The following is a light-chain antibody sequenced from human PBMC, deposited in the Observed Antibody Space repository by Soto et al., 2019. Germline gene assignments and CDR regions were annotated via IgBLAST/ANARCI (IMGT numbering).Light chain of an antibody. Sequence: QSVLTQPASVSGSPGQSITISCTGTSSDVGGYNYVSWYQQHPGKAPKLMIYDVSNRPSGVSNRFSGSKSGNTASLTISGLQAEDEADYYCSSYTSSCTLYVFGTGTKVTV. J-gene: IGLJ1*01. CDR2: DVS. V-gene: IGLV2-14*01. CDR1: SSDVGGYNY. CDR3: SSYTSSCTLYV.